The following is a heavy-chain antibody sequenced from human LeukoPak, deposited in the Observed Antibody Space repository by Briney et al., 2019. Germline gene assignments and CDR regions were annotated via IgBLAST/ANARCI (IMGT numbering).Heavy chain of an antibody. CDR2: VQNGGTT. CDR3: AGWKYRPDPNYY. J-gene: IGHJ4*02. V-gene: IGHV4-59*01. D-gene: IGHD5-12*01. CDR1: GGSIGSYY. Sequence: SETLSLTCTVSGGSIGSYYCTWIRQSPGKGLEWIGFVQNGGTTDSNPSLKSRVTMSVDSSRNQFSLNLNPVTAADTAVYYCAGWKYRPDPNYYWGQGILVTVSS.